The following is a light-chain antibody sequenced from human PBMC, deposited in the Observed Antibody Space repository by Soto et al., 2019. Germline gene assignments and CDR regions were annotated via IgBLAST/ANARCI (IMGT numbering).Light chain of an antibody. CDR2: GAS. CDR3: QQRSNWPP. Sequence: EVVLAQSPVTLSLSPGERATLSCRSSQNVDTKYLAWYQFKPGQAPRIIIFGASGRAPGIPDRFSGSGSGTDFTLTISSLEPEDFAVYYCQQRSNWPPFGGGTKVDI. CDR1: QNVDTKY. V-gene: IGKV3D-20*02. J-gene: IGKJ4*01.